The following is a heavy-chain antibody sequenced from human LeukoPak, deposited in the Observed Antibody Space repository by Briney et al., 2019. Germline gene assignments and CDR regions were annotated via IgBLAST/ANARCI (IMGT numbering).Heavy chain of an antibody. V-gene: IGHV4-59*01. Sequence: SETLSLXCTVSGGSISSYYWSWIRQPPGKALEWIGYIYYSGSTNYNPSLKSRVTISVDTSKNQFSLKLSSVTAADTAVYYCARGFRYSSSWYREYYFDYWGQGTLVTVSS. CDR2: IYYSGST. CDR3: ARGFRYSSSWYREYYFDY. D-gene: IGHD6-13*01. J-gene: IGHJ4*02. CDR1: GGSISSYY.